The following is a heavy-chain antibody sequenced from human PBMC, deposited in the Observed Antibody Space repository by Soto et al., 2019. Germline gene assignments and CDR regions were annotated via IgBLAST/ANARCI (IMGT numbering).Heavy chain of an antibody. J-gene: IGHJ4*02. CDR3: AREGAVAGVFDY. V-gene: IGHV4-31*03. CDR1: GGSISSGGYY. CDR2: IYYSGST. D-gene: IGHD6-19*01. Sequence: SETLSLTCTVSGGSISSGGYYWSWIRQHPGKGLEWIGYIYYSGSTYYNPSLKSRFTISVDTSKNQFSLKLSSVTAADTAVYYCAREGAVAGVFDYWGQGTLVTVSS.